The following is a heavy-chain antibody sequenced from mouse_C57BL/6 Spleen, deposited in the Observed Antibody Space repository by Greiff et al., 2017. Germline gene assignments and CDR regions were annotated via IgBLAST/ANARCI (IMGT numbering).Heavy chain of an antibody. J-gene: IGHJ2*01. D-gene: IGHD3-2*02. V-gene: IGHV5-4*01. CDR1: GFTFSSYA. Sequence: EVMLVESGGGLVKPGGSLKLSCAASGFTFSSYAMSWVRQTPEKRLEWVATISDGGSYTYYPDNVKGRVTISRDNAKNNLYLQMSHLKSEDTAMYYCAREGSGYSYFDYWGQGTTLTVSS. CDR3: AREGSGYSYFDY. CDR2: ISDGGSYT.